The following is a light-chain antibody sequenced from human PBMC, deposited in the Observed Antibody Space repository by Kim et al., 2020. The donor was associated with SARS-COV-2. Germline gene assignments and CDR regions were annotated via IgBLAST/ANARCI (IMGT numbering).Light chain of an antibody. CDR1: SASIGNNY. J-gene: IGLJ3*02. CDR2: DND. CDR3: GTWDSSLSAWV. Sequence: GQKVTVSCSGSSASIGNNYVSWYQQRPGTAPKLLLYDNDRRPSGIPDRFSGSKSGTSATLGITGLQTGDEADYYCGTWDSSLSAWVFGGGTKLTVL. V-gene: IGLV1-51*01.